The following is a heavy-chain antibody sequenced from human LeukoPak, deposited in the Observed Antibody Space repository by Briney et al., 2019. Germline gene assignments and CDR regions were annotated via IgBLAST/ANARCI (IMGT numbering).Heavy chain of an antibody. CDR1: GYSFFNYW. D-gene: IGHD2-15*01. J-gene: IGHJ4*02. CDR3: ARGAGYCSAGICYNFDY. V-gene: IGHV5-51*01. Sequence: GESLKISCEASGYSFFNYWIAWVRQLPGQGLEWMGMIWPGNSDTKYSPSFQGQVTISPDKSISTAYLQWSSLKASDTAIYYCARGAGYCSAGICYNFDYWGQGILVTVS. CDR2: IWPGNSDT.